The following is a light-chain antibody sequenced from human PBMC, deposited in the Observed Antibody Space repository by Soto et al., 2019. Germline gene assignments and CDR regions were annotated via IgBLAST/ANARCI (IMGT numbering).Light chain of an antibody. Sequence: EIVLTQSPGTLSLSPGERATLSCRASQSVSNNYLAWYQQKLGQAPRLLIYGASSRATGIPDRFRGSGSGTDFTLTISRLEPEDFAVYYCQQYGTSWWTFGQGTKVEIK. CDR1: QSVSNNY. CDR3: QQYGTSWWT. V-gene: IGKV3-20*01. J-gene: IGKJ1*01. CDR2: GAS.